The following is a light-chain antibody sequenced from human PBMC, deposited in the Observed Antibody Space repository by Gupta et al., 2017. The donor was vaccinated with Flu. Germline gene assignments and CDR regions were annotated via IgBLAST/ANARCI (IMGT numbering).Light chain of an antibody. Sequence: TTTTTSTGDKGDGKYVCWYQQHPGQAPNLLIYEDSKRPSGIPERFSGSNSGTTATLTITGPQTEDEADYYCHASKNTTNMVVFGGGTKLTVL. V-gene: IGLV3-1*01. CDR1: KGDGKY. CDR3: HASKNTTNMVV. J-gene: IGLJ2*01. CDR2: EDS.